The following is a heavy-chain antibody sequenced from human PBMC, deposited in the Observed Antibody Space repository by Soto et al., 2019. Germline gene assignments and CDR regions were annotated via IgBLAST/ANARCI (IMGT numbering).Heavy chain of an antibody. CDR2: IYYSGST. J-gene: IGHJ6*02. V-gene: IGHV4-31*03. CDR3: ARGGVYCSGGSCYEGAYYYYGMDV. CDR1: GGSISSGGYY. D-gene: IGHD2-15*01. Sequence: PSETLSLTCTVSGGSISSGGYYWSWIRQHPGKGLEWIGYIYYSGSTYYNPSLKSRVTISVDTSKNQFSLKLSSVTAADTAVYYCARGGVYCSGGSCYEGAYYYYGMDVWGQRTTVTVSS.